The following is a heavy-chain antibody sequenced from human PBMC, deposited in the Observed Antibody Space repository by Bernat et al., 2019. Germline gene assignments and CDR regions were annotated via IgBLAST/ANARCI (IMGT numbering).Heavy chain of an antibody. Sequence: EVQLVESGGGLVQPGGSLRLSCAASGFTFSSYWMHWVRQAPGKGLVWVSRINSDGSGTRYADSVKGRFTICRDNAKNTLYLQMNSLRAEDTAVYYCAREFVTIFGVNYYQYGMDVWGQGTTVTVSS. CDR1: GFTFSSYW. CDR2: INSDGSGT. CDR3: AREFVTIFGVNYYQYGMDV. J-gene: IGHJ6*02. V-gene: IGHV3-74*01. D-gene: IGHD3-3*01.